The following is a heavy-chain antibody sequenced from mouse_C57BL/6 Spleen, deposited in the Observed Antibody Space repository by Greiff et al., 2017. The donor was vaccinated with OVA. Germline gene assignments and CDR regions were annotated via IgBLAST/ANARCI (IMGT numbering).Heavy chain of an antibody. V-gene: IGHV5-15*01. J-gene: IGHJ4*01. CDR2: FSNLAYSI. D-gene: IGHD2-4*01. Sequence: EVQGVESGGGLVQPGGSLKLSCAASGFTFSDYGMAWVRQAPRKGPEWVAFFSNLAYSIYYADTVTGRFPFSRVTAKNSRYLEMSSLRAEDTAMYYCARQGIRGAMDYWGQGTSVTVSS. CDR3: ARQGIRGAMDY. CDR1: GFTFSDYG.